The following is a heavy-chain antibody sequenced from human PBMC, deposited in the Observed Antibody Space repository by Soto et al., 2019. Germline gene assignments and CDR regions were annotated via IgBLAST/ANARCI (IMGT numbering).Heavy chain of an antibody. Sequence: QVQLVESGGGVVQPGRSLRLSCAASGFTFSSYGMHWVRQAPGKGLEWVAVIWYDGSNKYYADSVKGRFIISRDNSKNTLYLQMNSLRAEDTAVYYCARDAGGSSWYYDYWGQGTLVTVSS. CDR2: IWYDGSNK. CDR3: ARDAGGSSWYYDY. D-gene: IGHD6-13*01. V-gene: IGHV3-33*01. CDR1: GFTFSSYG. J-gene: IGHJ4*02.